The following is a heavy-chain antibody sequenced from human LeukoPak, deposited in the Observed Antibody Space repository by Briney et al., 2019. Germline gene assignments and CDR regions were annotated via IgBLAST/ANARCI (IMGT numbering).Heavy chain of an antibody. CDR3: ARDRITMVRGVIITQAYYGMDV. D-gene: IGHD3-10*01. CDR2: IYYSGST. V-gene: IGHV4-39*02. J-gene: IGHJ6*02. Sequence: PGGSLRLSCAVSGGSISSSSYYLGWIRQPPGKGLEWIGSIYYSGSTYYNPSLKSRVTISVDTSKNQFSLKLSSVTAADTAVYYCARDRITMVRGVIITQAYYGMDVWGQGTTVTVSS. CDR1: GGSISSSSYY.